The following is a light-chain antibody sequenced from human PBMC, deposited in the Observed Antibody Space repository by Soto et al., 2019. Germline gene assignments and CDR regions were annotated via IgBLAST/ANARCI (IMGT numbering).Light chain of an antibody. J-gene: IGLJ1*01. CDR3: CSYAGDKTYV. V-gene: IGLV2-14*01. Sequence: QSVLTQPASVSGSLGQSITISCTGTSSDIGGYKYVSWYQQHPGKAPKLIIFEVSNRPSGVSDRFSGSQPGNTASLTVSGLQAEDEADYYCCSYAGDKTYVFGSGTKVTVL. CDR1: SSDIGGYKY. CDR2: EVS.